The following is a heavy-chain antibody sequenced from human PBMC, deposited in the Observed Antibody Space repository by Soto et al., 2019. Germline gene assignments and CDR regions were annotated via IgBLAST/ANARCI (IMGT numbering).Heavy chain of an antibody. CDR3: ARHHIVVVTATLRRAFDI. V-gene: IGHV4-39*01. CDR1: GGSISSSSYY. Sequence: SETLSLTCTVSGGSISSSSYYWGWIRQPPGKGLEWIGSIYYSGSTYYNPSLKSRVTISVDTSKNQFSLKLSSVTAADTAVYYCARHHIVVVTATLRRAFDIWGQGTMVTVSS. CDR2: IYYSGST. D-gene: IGHD2-21*02. J-gene: IGHJ3*02.